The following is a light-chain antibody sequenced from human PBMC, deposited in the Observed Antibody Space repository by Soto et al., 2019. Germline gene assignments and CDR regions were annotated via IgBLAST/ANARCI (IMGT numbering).Light chain of an antibody. CDR2: GAS. CDR1: QSVDTN. V-gene: IGKV3-15*01. Sequence: VMTQSPGTLSVSPGERATLSCRASQSVDTNLAWYQQKPGQAPRLLISGASTRATGVSARFSGSGSGTEFTLTISSLQSEDFAVYYGQQYQYWPPRTFGQGTKVEIK. J-gene: IGKJ1*01. CDR3: QQYQYWPPRT.